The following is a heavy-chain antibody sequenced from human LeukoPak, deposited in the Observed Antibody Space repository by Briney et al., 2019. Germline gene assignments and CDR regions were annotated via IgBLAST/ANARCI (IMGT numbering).Heavy chain of an antibody. Sequence: GGSLRLSCAASGFTFSSYDMHWVRQGTGKGLNWVSAIGIGGATYYAGSVKGRFTISRENAKNSLHLQMNSLGPGDTAMYYCERERGSGSYGVEAFDIWGQGTMVIVSS. V-gene: IGHV3-13*01. CDR1: GFTFSSYD. J-gene: IGHJ3*02. CDR3: ERERGSGSYGVEAFDI. CDR2: IGIGGAT. D-gene: IGHD1-26*01.